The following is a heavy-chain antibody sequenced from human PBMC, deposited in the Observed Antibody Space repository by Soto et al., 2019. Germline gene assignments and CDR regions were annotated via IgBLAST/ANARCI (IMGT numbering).Heavy chain of an antibody. V-gene: IGHV3-23*01. CDR1: GFTFSHYA. J-gene: IGHJ4*02. D-gene: IGHD6-25*01. CDR3: AKFLVETGGISGWPWYVDC. CDR2: LSGSGGTK. Sequence: EVQLLESGGGLVQPGGSLRLSCAASGFTFSHYAMSWVRQAPGEGLEWVSALSGSGGTKYYAQSAKGRFTISRDNFRNTLYMQMNTLRDEDTAISYCAKFLVETGGISGWPWYVDCWGQGGLVAVSS.